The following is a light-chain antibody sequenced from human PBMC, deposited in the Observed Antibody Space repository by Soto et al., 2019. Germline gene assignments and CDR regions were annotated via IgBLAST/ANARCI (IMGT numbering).Light chain of an antibody. CDR1: NSNIGSPYG. V-gene: IGLV1-40*01. J-gene: IGLJ1*01. CDR2: GND. CDR3: QSYDRTLRGYV. Sequence: QSVLTQPPSVSGAPGQTVTISCTGSNSNIGSPYGVHWYQQVPGKAPKLLIYGNDNRPSGVPDRFSGSKSASSASLAITGVQAQDEGESYCQSYDRTLRGYVFGTGTKVTVL.